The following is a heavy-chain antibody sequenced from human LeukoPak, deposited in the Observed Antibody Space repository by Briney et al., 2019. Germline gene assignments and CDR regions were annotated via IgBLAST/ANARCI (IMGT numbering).Heavy chain of an antibody. CDR3: ARGGGLDV. V-gene: IGHV3-7*03. J-gene: IGHJ6*02. CDR2: INHNGNVN. CDR1: GFTFSSYW. D-gene: IGHD3-16*01. Sequence: PGGPLRLSCAASGFTFSSYWMNWARQAPGKGLERVASINHNGNVNYYVDSVKGRFTISRDNAKNSLYLQMSNLRAEDTAVYFCARGGGLDVWGQGATVTVSS.